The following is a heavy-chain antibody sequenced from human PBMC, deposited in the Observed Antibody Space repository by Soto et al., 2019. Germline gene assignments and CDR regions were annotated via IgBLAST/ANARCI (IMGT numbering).Heavy chain of an antibody. Sequence: QVQLVQSGAEVKKPGSSVKVSCKASGDTFNFYTINWVRQAPGLGLEWMGRFNPILSFSNSALKFQGRVTLTADKSTSTAYMVLSSLRSEDKDIYYCATSFGSGSRAFDYWGQGALVTVSS. CDR1: GDTFNFYT. V-gene: IGHV1-69*02. D-gene: IGHD3-10*01. J-gene: IGHJ4*02. CDR2: FNPILSFS. CDR3: ATSFGSGSRAFDY.